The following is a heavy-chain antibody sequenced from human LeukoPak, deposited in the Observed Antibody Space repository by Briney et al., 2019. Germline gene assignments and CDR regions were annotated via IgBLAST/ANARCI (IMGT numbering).Heavy chain of an antibody. CDR3: ASHYFDDAFDI. D-gene: IGHD3-10*01. Sequence: SETLSLTCTVSGGSISTSNYYWGWIRQPPGKGLERIGSIYYSGITYYNPSLKSRVTISVDTSKNQFSLKLSSVTAADTAVYYCASHYFDDAFDIWGQGTMVTVSS. CDR1: GGSISTSNYY. V-gene: IGHV4-39*01. CDR2: IYYSGIT. J-gene: IGHJ3*02.